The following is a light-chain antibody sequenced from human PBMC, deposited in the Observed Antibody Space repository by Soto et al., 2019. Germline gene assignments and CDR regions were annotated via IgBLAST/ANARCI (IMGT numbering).Light chain of an antibody. Sequence: IVMTQSPATLSVSPGDGATLSCRASLSIGSNLAWYQQRPGQAPRLLIYDASSRATGIPARFSGSGSGTEFTLPLNSLQSEDSAFYYCQQYYNWLWTVGQGTRVEIK. CDR3: QQYYNWLWT. CDR1: LSIGSN. J-gene: IGKJ1*01. V-gene: IGKV3-15*01. CDR2: DAS.